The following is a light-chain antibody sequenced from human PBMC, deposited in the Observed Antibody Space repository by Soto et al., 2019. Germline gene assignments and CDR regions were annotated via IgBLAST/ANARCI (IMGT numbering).Light chain of an antibody. CDR2: EGS. V-gene: IGLV2-23*01. CDR1: SSDVGRYNL. Sequence: QSVLTQPASVSGSPGQSITISCTGTSSDVGRYNLVSWYQQHPGKAPKVMIYEGSNRPTGVSNRFSGSKSGNTASLTISGLQAEDEADYYCCSYAGSSTVFGGGTQLTVL. J-gene: IGLJ2*01. CDR3: CSYAGSSTV.